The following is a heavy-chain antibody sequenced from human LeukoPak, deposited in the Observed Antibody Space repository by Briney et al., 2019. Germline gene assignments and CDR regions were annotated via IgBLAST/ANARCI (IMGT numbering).Heavy chain of an antibody. J-gene: IGHJ4*02. CDR2: ISPNSGGT. CDR3: ARDLDWNYEFYYFDY. D-gene: IGHD1-7*01. V-gene: IGHV1-2*06. Sequence: ASVKVSCKASGYTFTGYYMHWVRQAPGQGLEWMGRISPNSGGTNYAQKFQGRVTMTRDTSISTAYMELSRLRSDDTAVYYCARDLDWNYEFYYFDYWGQGTLVTVPS. CDR1: GYTFTGYY.